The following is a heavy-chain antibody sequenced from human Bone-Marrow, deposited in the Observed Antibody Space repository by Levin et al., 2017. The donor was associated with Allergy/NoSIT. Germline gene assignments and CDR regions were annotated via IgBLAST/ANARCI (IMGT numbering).Heavy chain of an antibody. CDR2: ISSSGSTI. Sequence: GGSLRLSCAASGFTFSSYEMNWVRQAPGKGLEWVSYISSSGSTIYYADSVKGRFTISRDNAKNSLYLQMNSLRAEDTAVYYCARALRSPVRKIFGVVSLYYYYGMDVWGQGTTVTVSS. D-gene: IGHD3-3*01. CDR3: ARALRSPVRKIFGVVSLYYYYGMDV. V-gene: IGHV3-48*03. CDR1: GFTFSSYE. J-gene: IGHJ6*02.